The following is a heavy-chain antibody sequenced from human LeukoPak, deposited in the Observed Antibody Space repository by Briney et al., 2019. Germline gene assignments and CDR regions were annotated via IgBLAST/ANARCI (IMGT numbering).Heavy chain of an antibody. V-gene: IGHV3-30-3*01. Sequence: GGSLRLSCAASGFTFSSYAMHWVRQAPGKGLEWVAVISYDGSNKYYADSVKGRFTISRDNSKNTLYLQMNSLRAEDTAVYYCVFGELFPYGMDVWGQGTTVTVSS. J-gene: IGHJ6*02. D-gene: IGHD3-10*02. CDR2: ISYDGSNK. CDR3: VFGELFPYGMDV. CDR1: GFTFSSYA.